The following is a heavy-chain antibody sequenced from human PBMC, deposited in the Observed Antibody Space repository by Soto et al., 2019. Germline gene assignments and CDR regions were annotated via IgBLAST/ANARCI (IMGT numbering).Heavy chain of an antibody. V-gene: IGHV3-66*03. J-gene: IGHJ4*02. CDR3: ARDQGGQSGNFIFDH. Sequence: PGGSLRLSCAASGFTVRNNSMSWVRQAPGEGLEWVSIIYTCSRTFYTDSVKGRFTISRDNSKNTLFLQMNSLRADDTAVYYCARDQGGQSGNFIFDHWGQGALVTVSS. CDR1: GFTVRNNS. CDR2: IYTCSRT. D-gene: IGHD1-26*01.